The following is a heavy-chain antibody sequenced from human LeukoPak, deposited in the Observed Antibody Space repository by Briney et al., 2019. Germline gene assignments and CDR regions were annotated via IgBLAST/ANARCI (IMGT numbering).Heavy chain of an antibody. Sequence: GGSLRLSCAASRFIFSSYAMSWVRQAPGKGLEWVSTISGSGDNTYYADSVKGRFTISRDNSKNTLYPQMNSLTAEDTAVYYCAKKLLPNCSGGSCYHDAFDIWGQGTMVTVSS. D-gene: IGHD2-15*01. CDR2: ISGSGDNT. CDR3: AKKLLPNCSGGSCYHDAFDI. V-gene: IGHV3-23*01. CDR1: RFIFSSYA. J-gene: IGHJ3*02.